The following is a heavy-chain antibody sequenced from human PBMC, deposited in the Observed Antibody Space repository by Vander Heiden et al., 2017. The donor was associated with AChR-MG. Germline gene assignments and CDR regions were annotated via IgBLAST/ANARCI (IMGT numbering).Heavy chain of an antibody. V-gene: IGHV5-51*01. CDR3: ARQASFGGSGQAFDI. D-gene: IGHD3-16*01. Sequence: EVQLVQSGAEVKKPGESLKISCKGSGYSFTSYWPGWVRQMPGKGLDWMGIIYPADSDTRYSPSFQGQVTMSAAKSINTAYLQWSSLKASDTAMYYCARQASFGGSGQAFDIWGQGTMVAVSS. J-gene: IGHJ3*02. CDR2: IYPADSDT. CDR1: GYSFTSYW.